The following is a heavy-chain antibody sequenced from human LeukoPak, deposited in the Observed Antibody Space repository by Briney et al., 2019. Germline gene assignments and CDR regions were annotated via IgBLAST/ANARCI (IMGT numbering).Heavy chain of an antibody. V-gene: IGHV1-18*01. D-gene: IGHD2-15*01. CDR3: ARGWQIHD. CDR2: ISASKGNI. CDR1: GQTLSTYG. J-gene: IGHJ4*02. Sequence: ASVKVSCKASGQTLSTYGISWVRQAPGQGLEWMGWISASKGNIKYAQKFQDRVTMTTDTSTNTAYLEMRSLSCDDTALYYCARGWQIHDWGQGTLVTVSS.